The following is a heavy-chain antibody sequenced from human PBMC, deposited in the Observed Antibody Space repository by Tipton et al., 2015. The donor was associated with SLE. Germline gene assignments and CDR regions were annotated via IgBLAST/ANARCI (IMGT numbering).Heavy chain of an antibody. V-gene: IGHV3-30*02. J-gene: IGHJ6*02. CDR2: IQHDGSNT. Sequence: GSLRLSCAASGVSFSDCGMHWVRQAPGKGLEWVAFIQHDGSNTYYAGSVKGRFTISRDNSKNTLYLQMDSLRAEDTAVYYCAKVEGTYYYYLMDVWGQGTTVTVSS. CDR1: GVSFSDCG. D-gene: IGHD1-1*01. CDR3: AKVEGTYYYYLMDV.